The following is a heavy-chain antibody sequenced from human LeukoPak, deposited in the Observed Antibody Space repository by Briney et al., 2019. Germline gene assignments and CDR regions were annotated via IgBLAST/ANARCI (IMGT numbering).Heavy chain of an antibody. CDR3: ARAATGTFDY. CDR1: GGSIISYY. V-gene: IGHV4-59*08. D-gene: IGHD3-10*01. Sequence: SETLSLTCTVSGGSIISYYWSWIRQPPGKGLEWIGYIYYSGNTNYNPSHKSRVTISVDTSKNQFSLKLSSVTAADTAVYYCARAATGTFDYWGQGTLVTVSS. CDR2: IYYSGNT. J-gene: IGHJ4*02.